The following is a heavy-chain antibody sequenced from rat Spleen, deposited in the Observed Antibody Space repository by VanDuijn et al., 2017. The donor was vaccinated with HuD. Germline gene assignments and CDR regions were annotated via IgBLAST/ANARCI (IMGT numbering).Heavy chain of an antibody. CDR1: GFTFSDYG. CDR3: ARRHYGYTDYFDY. CDR2: ISYGDSSGHSAT. V-gene: IGHV5-29*01. Sequence: EVQLVESDGGLVQPGRSLKLSCAASGFTFSDYGVAWVRQAPTTGLEWVATISYGDSSGHSATYYRDSVKGRFTISRDNAKSTLSLQMDSLRSEDTATYYCARRHYGYTDYFDYWGQGVMVPVSS. D-gene: IGHD1-11*01. J-gene: IGHJ2*01.